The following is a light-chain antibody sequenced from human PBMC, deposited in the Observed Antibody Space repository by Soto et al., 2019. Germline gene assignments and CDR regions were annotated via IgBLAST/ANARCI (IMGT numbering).Light chain of an antibody. CDR2: SNN. J-gene: IGLJ3*02. CDR3: AVWDDSRNGWV. Sequence: QSVLTQPPSASGTPGQRVTISCSGSSSNIGRNSVSWYQHLPGTAPKLLIYSNNQRPSGVPDRFSGSRSGTSASLAISGLQSEDEADYYCAVWDDSRNGWVFGGGTKLTVL. CDR1: SSNIGRNS. V-gene: IGLV1-44*01.